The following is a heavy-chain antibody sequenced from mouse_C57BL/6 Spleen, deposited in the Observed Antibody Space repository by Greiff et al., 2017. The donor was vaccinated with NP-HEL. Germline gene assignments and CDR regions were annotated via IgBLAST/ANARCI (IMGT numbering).Heavy chain of an antibody. Sequence: QVQLQQSGAELVKPGASVKISCKASGYAFSSYWMNWVKQRPGKGLEWIGQIYPGDGDTNYNGKFKGKATLTADKSSSTAYMQLSSLTSEDAAVYCCANDYDRWFAYWGQGTLVTVAA. V-gene: IGHV1-80*01. CDR1: GYAFSSYW. CDR2: IYPGDGDT. CDR3: ANDYDRWFAY. J-gene: IGHJ3*01. D-gene: IGHD2-4*01.